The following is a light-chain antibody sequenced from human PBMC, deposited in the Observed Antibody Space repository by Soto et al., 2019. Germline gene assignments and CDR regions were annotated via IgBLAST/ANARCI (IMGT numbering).Light chain of an antibody. CDR3: QQYGSSPPVT. J-gene: IGKJ4*01. Sequence: EIVLTQSPGTLSLSPGERATLSCRASQSVSSSYLAWYQQKPGQAPRLLIYGASSRATGIQDRLSGSGSGTDFTLTISRLEPEDFAVYYCQQYGSSPPVTFGGGTKVDI. V-gene: IGKV3-20*01. CDR1: QSVSSSY. CDR2: GAS.